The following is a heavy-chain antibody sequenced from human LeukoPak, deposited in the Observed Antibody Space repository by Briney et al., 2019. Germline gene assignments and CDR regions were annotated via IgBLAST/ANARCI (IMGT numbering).Heavy chain of an antibody. CDR1: GFTFSSYW. CDR3: ARDRGGGNIIFDY. CDR2: INTDGSST. J-gene: IGHJ4*02. V-gene: IGHV3-74*01. Sequence: GGSLRLSCAAPGFTFSSYWMHWVRQAPGKGLVWVSRINTDGSSTSYADSVKGRFTVSRDNAKNTLYLQMNSLGAEDTAVYYCARDRGGGNIIFDYWGQGTLVTVSS. D-gene: IGHD2-15*01.